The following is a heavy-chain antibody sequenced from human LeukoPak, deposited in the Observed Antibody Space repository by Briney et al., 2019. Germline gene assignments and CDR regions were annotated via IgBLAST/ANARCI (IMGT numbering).Heavy chain of an antibody. Sequence: GSLRLSCAASGFTFSSYSMNWVRQAPGKGLEWVSSISSSSSYIYYADSVKGRFTISRDNAKNSLYLQMNSLRAEDTAVYYCARDCSSTSCYKGYYYYYMDVWGKGTTVTVSS. D-gene: IGHD2-2*02. J-gene: IGHJ6*03. V-gene: IGHV3-21*01. CDR2: ISSSSSYI. CDR3: ARDCSSTSCYKGYYYYYMDV. CDR1: GFTFSSYS.